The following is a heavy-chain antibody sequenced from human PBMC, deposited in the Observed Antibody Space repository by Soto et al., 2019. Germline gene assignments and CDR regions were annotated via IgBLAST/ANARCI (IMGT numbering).Heavy chain of an antibody. Sequence: QVQLVESGGGVLQPGRSLRLSCATSGFTFSDYAIHWVRQAPGQGLEWVAAISFDGTNTYYADSLTGRFTISRDPSKDTLYLDMNSLRPEDTAVYYWAKRMMVTAMFQMDVWGQGTTVIVSS. CDR1: GFTFSDYA. D-gene: IGHD2-21*02. CDR2: ISFDGTNT. CDR3: AKRMMVTAMFQMDV. J-gene: IGHJ6*02. V-gene: IGHV3-30*18.